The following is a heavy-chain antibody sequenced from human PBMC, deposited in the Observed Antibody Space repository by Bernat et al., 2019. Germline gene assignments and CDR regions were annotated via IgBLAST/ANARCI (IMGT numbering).Heavy chain of an antibody. V-gene: IGHV3-30*01. D-gene: IGHD4-17*01. CDR3: ARGTTVTTYYYYMDV. CDR1: GFTFSSYA. J-gene: IGHJ6*03. Sequence: QVQLVESGGGVVQPGRSLRLSCAASGFTFSSYAMHWVRQAPGKGLEWVAVISYDGSNKYYADSVKGRFTISRDNSKNTLYLQMNSLRAEDTAVYYCARGTTVTTYYYYMDVWGKGTTVTVSS. CDR2: ISYDGSNK.